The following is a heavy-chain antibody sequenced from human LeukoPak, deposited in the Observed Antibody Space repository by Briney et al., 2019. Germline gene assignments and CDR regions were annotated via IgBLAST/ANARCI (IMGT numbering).Heavy chain of an antibody. Sequence: GGSLRLSCAASGFTFSSYWMSWVRQAPGKGLEWVANIKQDGSEKYYVDSVKGRFTISRDNAKNSLYLQMNSLRAEDTAVYYCARDRGGRDGYIPDYWGQGTLVTVSS. D-gene: IGHD5-24*01. CDR3: ARDRGGRDGYIPDY. CDR1: GFTFSSYW. V-gene: IGHV3-7*01. J-gene: IGHJ4*02. CDR2: IKQDGSEK.